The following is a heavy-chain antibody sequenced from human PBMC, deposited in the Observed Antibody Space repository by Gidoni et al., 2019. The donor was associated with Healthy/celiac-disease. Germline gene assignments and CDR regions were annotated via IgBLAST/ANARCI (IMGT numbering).Heavy chain of an antibody. D-gene: IGHD1-26*01. CDR1: GGSFRGYY. CDR2: INHSGST. CDR3: ARGTWSPYSGLSTTRYGMDV. V-gene: IGHV4-34*01. Sequence: QVQLQQWGAGLLKPSETLSLTCAVYGGSFRGYYWSWIRQPPGKGLEWIGEINHSGSTNYNPSLKSRVTISVDTSKNQFSLKLSSVTAADTAVYYCARGTWSPYSGLSTTRYGMDVWGQGTTVTVSS. J-gene: IGHJ6*02.